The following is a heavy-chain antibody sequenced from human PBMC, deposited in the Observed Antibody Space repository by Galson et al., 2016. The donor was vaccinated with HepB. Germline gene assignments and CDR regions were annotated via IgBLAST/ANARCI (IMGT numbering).Heavy chain of an antibody. CDR2: ISSSPYTTT. J-gene: IGHJ4*02. CDR3: GKGKFPNSSGYYLFSD. D-gene: IGHD6-19*01. CDR1: GFTFSSYA. Sequence: SLRLSCAASGFTFSSYAMTWVRQAPGKGLEWVSGISSSPYTTTYYAESVKGRFTISRDNSMNTLFLQMNSLRAADTAVYYCGKGKFPNSSGYYLFSDWGQGTLVTVSS. V-gene: IGHV3-23*01.